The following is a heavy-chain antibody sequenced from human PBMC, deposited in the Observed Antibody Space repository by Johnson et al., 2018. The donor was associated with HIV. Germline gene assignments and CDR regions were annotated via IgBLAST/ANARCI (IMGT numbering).Heavy chain of an antibody. V-gene: IGHV3-30*02. CDR1: GFSFSNYG. CDR2: VRSDESNK. J-gene: IGHJ3*02. Sequence: QVQLVESGGGVVQPGGSLRLSCAASGFSFSNYGMHWVRQTPGKGLEWVAFVRSDESNKYSLDSVKGRFTISRDNSKNTLYLQMNSLRAEDTAVYYCARSMTTVTVAFDIWGQGTMVTVSS. D-gene: IGHD4-17*01. CDR3: ARSMTTVTVAFDI.